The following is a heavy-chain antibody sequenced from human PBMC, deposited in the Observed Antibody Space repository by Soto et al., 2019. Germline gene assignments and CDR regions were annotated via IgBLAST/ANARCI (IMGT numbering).Heavy chain of an antibody. CDR2: IKYSGTT. D-gene: IGHD1-26*01. CDR3: ARHGITGSYYDAFDI. Sequence: SEPPSLTCTVTGSSTISSPCHWASIRQPPGKVLEWIASIKYSGTTFYNPSLKSRVTLSVDTSKNQFALKLSSVTAAETAVYYCARHGITGSYYDAFDIWGQGTMVT. J-gene: IGHJ3*02. CDR1: GSSTISSPCH. V-gene: IGHV4-39*01.